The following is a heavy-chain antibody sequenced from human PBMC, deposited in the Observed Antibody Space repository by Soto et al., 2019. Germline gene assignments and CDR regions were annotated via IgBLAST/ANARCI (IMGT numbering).Heavy chain of an antibody. V-gene: IGHV1-8*01. J-gene: IGHJ4*02. Sequence: QVQLVQSGAEVKSPGASVKVSCKASGYTFTSHDINWVRQATGQGPEWVGWMNPNSGNTGYAQKFQGRVTMTRGTSISTAYMEVSSLRSEDTAVYYCTTHTSGSDYWGQGTLVIVSS. CDR2: MNPNSGNT. CDR3: TTHTSGSDY. D-gene: IGHD6-19*01. CDR1: GYTFTSHD.